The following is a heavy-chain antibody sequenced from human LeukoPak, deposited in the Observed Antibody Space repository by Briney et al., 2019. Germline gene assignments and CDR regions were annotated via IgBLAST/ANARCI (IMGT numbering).Heavy chain of an antibody. J-gene: IGHJ6*03. V-gene: IGHV3-43*01. CDR2: ISWDGGST. CDR1: GFTFDDYT. D-gene: IGHD5-24*01. CDR3: AKDGSRRDGYNYYYYYYMDV. Sequence: GGSLRLSCAASGFTFDDYTMHWVRQAPGKGLEWVSLISWDGGSTYYADSVKGRFTISRDNSKNSLYLQMNSLRTEDTALYYCAKDGSRRDGYNYYYYYYMDVWGKGTTVTVSS.